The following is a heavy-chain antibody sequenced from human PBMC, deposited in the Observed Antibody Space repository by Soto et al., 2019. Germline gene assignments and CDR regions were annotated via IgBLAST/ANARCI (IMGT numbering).Heavy chain of an antibody. CDR3: ATTVSTRYYYAMDV. CDR2: IYPGDSET. CDR1: GYSFARSW. J-gene: IGHJ6*02. V-gene: IGHV5-51*01. Sequence: PGESLKISCEGSGYSFARSWIGWVRQMPGKGLEWMGIIYPGDSETRYSPSFQGQVTISADKSINTAYVQWSSLKASDTAMYYCATTVSTRYYYAMDVWGQGTTVTVSS. D-gene: IGHD4-4*01.